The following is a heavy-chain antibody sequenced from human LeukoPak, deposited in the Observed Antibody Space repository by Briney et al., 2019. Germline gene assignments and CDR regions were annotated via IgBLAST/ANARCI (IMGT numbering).Heavy chain of an antibody. Sequence: PGGSLRLSCAASGFTFSSFAMTWVRQALGKGLEWVSSITGNRGPTYNTDSVKGRFTISRDNSQNTLYLQMNSLRAEDMAVYYCTKDPNGDYVGAFDPWGQGTLVTVSS. D-gene: IGHD4-17*01. CDR1: GFTFSSFA. V-gene: IGHV3-23*01. CDR3: TKDPNGDYVGAFDP. CDR2: ITGNRGPT. J-gene: IGHJ5*02.